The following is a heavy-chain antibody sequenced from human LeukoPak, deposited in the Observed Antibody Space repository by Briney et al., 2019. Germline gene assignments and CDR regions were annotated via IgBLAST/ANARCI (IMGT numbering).Heavy chain of an antibody. V-gene: IGHV3-49*03. CDR1: GFTFGDYA. D-gene: IGHD3-22*01. Sequence: GGSLRLSCTASGFTFGDYAMSWFRQAPGKGLEWVGFIRSKAYGGTTEYAASVKGRFTISRDDSKSIAHLQMNSLKTEDTAVYYCTRASHYYDSSGFIDYWGQGTLVTVSS. CDR3: TRASHYYDSSGFIDY. J-gene: IGHJ4*02. CDR2: IRSKAYGGTT.